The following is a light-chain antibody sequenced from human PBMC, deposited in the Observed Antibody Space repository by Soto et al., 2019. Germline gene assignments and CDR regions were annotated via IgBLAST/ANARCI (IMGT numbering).Light chain of an antibody. Sequence: EIVLAQSPGTLSLSPGERATLSCRARQSVTNSFLAWYQQKPGQAPRLLIYGASRRATGIPDRFTGSGSGTDFTLTISRLEPEDFVVYYCQQYVSSPWAFGQGTKVEI. V-gene: IGKV3-20*01. CDR3: QQYVSSPWA. CDR2: GAS. CDR1: QSVTNSF. J-gene: IGKJ1*01.